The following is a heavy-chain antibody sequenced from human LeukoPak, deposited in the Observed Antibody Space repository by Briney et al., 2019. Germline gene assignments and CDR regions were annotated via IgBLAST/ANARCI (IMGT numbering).Heavy chain of an antibody. CDR3: ARAGHDYGDGVDY. CDR2: INPNSGDT. V-gene: IGHV1-2*02. D-gene: IGHD4-17*01. Sequence: ASVKVSCKASGYTFTGYYIHWVRQAPGRGLEWMGWINPNSGDTKYAQKFQGRVTMTRDTSINTAYMDLSRLRSDDTAVYYCARAGHDYGDGVDYWGQGTLVTVSS. J-gene: IGHJ4*02. CDR1: GYTFTGYY.